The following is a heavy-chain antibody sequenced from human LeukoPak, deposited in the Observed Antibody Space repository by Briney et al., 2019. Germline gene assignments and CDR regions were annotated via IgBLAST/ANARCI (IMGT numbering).Heavy chain of an antibody. CDR3: ARFRLHDYWFDP. J-gene: IGHJ5*02. V-gene: IGHV4-34*01. CDR2: INHSGST. CDR1: GGSFSGYY. Sequence: SETLSLTCAVYGGSFSGYYWSWIRQPPGKGLEWIGEINHSGSTNYNPSLKSRVTISVDTSKNQFSLKLSSVTAADTAVYYCARFRLHDYWFDPWGQGTLSPSPQ. D-gene: IGHD1-1*01.